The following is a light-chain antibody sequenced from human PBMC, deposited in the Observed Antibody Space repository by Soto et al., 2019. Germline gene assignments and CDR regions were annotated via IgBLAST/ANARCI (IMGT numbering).Light chain of an antibody. CDR2: EVS. Sequence: QSALTQPASVSGSPGQSITNSCTGTSSDVGSYNLVSWYQQHPGKAPKLMIYEVSKRPSGVSNRFSGSKSGNTASLTISGLQAEDEADYYCCSYAGSSTFPYVFGTGTKLTVL. CDR1: SSDVGSYNL. V-gene: IGLV2-23*02. J-gene: IGLJ1*01. CDR3: CSYAGSSTFPYV.